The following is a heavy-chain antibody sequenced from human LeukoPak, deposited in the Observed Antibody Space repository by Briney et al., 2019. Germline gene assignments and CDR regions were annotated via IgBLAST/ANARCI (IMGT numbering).Heavy chain of an antibody. CDR3: ATGTGMTPISGYYSFVY. Sequence: SETLSLTCTVSGGSITGYYWTWIRQPAGKGLEWIGRVSDTGRAYYNPSLERRVTISLDTFNNRFSLKVTSVTAADTAVYYCATGTGMTPISGYYSFVYWGQGTLVSVSS. V-gene: IGHV4-4*07. CDR2: VSDTGRA. D-gene: IGHD5-12*01. CDR1: GGSITGYY. J-gene: IGHJ4*02.